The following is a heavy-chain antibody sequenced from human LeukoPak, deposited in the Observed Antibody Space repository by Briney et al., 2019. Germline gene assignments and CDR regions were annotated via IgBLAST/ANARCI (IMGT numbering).Heavy chain of an antibody. V-gene: IGHV3-23*01. D-gene: IGHD4-17*01. J-gene: IGHJ4*02. Sequence: GGSLRLSCAASGFTFSSYAMSWVRQAPGKGLEWVSAISGRGCSTYYADSEKGRFTIPRDNSKNTLYLQMNSLRAEDTAVYYCANTVTTSMPPRDYWGQGTLVTVSS. CDR2: ISGRGCST. CDR3: ANTVTTSMPPRDY. CDR1: GFTFSSYA.